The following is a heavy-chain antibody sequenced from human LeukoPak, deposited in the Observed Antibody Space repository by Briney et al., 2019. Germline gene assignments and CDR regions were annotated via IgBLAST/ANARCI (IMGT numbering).Heavy chain of an antibody. J-gene: IGHJ4*02. CDR2: IKQDGSEK. D-gene: IGHD3-10*01. CDR3: ARVDRWFGEYDY. V-gene: IGHV3-7*01. CDR1: GFTFSSYW. Sequence: PGGSLRLSCAASGFTFSSYWVSWVRQAPGKGLEWVANIKQDGSEKYYVDSVKGRFTISRDNAKNSLYLQMNSLRAEDTAVYYCARVDRWFGEYDYWGQGTLVTVSS.